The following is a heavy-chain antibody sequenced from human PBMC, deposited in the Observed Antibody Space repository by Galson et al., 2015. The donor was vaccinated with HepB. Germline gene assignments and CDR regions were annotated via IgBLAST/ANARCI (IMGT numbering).Heavy chain of an antibody. D-gene: IGHD3-22*01. Sequence: SLRLSCAASGFTFKNYGMHWVRQAPGKGLEWVAVIWNDGSNKHYAESVKGRFTISRDNSKNTLYLQMNSLRAEDTALYYCATGADDFNGHYYGNAFEIWGQGTTVAVSS. J-gene: IGHJ3*02. CDR3: ATGADDFNGHYYGNAFEI. CDR2: IWNDGSNK. V-gene: IGHV3-33*01. CDR1: GFTFKNYG.